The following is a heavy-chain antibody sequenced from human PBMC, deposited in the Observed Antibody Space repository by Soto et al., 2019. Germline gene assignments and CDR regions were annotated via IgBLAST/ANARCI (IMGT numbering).Heavy chain of an antibody. D-gene: IGHD3-16*01. CDR2: ISGIGGST. CDR3: AKDLRGGWYYFDY. J-gene: IGHJ4*02. CDR1: GFTFSSYA. V-gene: IGHV3-23*01. Sequence: GGSLRLSCAASGFTFSSYAMSWVRQAPGKGLEWVSAISGIGGSTYYAYSVKGRFTISRDNSKNTLYLQMNSLRAEVRAVYYCAKDLRGGWYYFDYWGQGTLVTVSS.